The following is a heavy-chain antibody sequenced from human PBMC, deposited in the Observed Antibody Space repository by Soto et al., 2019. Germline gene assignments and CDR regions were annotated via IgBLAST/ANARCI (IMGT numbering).Heavy chain of an antibody. J-gene: IGHJ6*02. Sequence: QVQLVQSGAEVKKPGASVKVSCKASGYTFTSYGISWVRQAPGQRLEWMGWISAYNGNTNYAQKLQGRLTMTTDTSTSTAYMELRSLRSDDTVVYYCARHSYGSGSHYYHYGMDVWGQGTTVTVSS. CDR3: ARHSYGSGSHYYHYGMDV. CDR2: ISAYNGNT. CDR1: GYTFTSYG. V-gene: IGHV1-18*01. D-gene: IGHD3-10*01.